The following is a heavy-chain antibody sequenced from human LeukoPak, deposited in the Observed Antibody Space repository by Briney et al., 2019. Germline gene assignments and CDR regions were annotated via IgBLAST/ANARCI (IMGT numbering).Heavy chain of an antibody. CDR2: IYYSGST. CDR1: GGSISSYY. V-gene: IGHV4-59*01. Sequence: SETLSLTCTVSGGSISSYYWSWIRQPPGKGLEWIGYIYYSGSTNYNPSLKSRVTISVDTSKNQFSLKLSSVTAADTAVYYCARDYTSHWYFDLWGRGTLVTVSS. CDR3: ARDYTSHWYFDL. J-gene: IGHJ2*01. D-gene: IGHD2-2*01.